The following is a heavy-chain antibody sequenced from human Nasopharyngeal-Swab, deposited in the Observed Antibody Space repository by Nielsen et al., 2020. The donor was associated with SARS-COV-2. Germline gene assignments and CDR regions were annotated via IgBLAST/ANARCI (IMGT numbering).Heavy chain of an antibody. CDR1: GFTFSSYS. CDR2: ISSDGIKK. D-gene: IGHD4-17*01. CDR3: ARDGMTTDSTFDY. V-gene: IGHV3-30-3*01. J-gene: IGHJ4*02. Sequence: GESLKISCAASGFTFSSYSMNWVRQAPGKGLEWVAVISSDGIKKDYADSVKGRFTISRDNAKNSLYLQMNSLRDEDTAVYYCARDGMTTDSTFDYWGQGTLVTVSS.